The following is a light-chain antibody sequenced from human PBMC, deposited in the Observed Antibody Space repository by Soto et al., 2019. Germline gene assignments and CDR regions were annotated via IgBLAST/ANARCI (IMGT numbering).Light chain of an antibody. CDR2: DAS. CDR1: QSVGSN. V-gene: IGKV3-15*01. Sequence: EIVMSHSPATLSVSPGERATLSCGASQSVGSNLAWYQQRPGQAPRLLIYDASTRATGVPARFSGSGSGTDFTLTISSLQSEDFAVYYCQQYKNWPPLTFGGGTKVEIK. CDR3: QQYKNWPPLT. J-gene: IGKJ4*01.